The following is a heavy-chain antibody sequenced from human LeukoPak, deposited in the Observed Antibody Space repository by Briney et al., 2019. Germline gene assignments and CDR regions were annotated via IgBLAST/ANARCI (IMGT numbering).Heavy chain of an antibody. V-gene: IGHV3-30*18. J-gene: IGHJ6*02. Sequence: TGGSLRLSCAASGFTFSSYGMHWVRQAPGKGLEWVAVISYDGSNKYYADSAKGRFTISRDNSKNTLYLQMNSLRAEDTAVYYCAKDKDIVLQGMDVWGQGTTVTVSS. D-gene: IGHD2-15*01. CDR3: AKDKDIVLQGMDV. CDR1: GFTFSSYG. CDR2: ISYDGSNK.